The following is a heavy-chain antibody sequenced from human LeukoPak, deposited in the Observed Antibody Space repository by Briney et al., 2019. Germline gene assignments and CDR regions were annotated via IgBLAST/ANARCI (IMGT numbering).Heavy chain of an antibody. V-gene: IGHV3-23*01. CDR1: GFTFSSYA. J-gene: IGHJ5*02. D-gene: IGHD4-17*01. CDR2: ISGSGGST. CDR3: AKDRLTVTTWVDP. Sequence: LRLSCAASGFTFSSYAISWVRQAPGKELEWVSAISGSGGSTYYADSVKGRFTIARDNFKNTLYLQMNSLRAEDTAVYYCAKDRLTVTTWVDPWGQGTLVTASS.